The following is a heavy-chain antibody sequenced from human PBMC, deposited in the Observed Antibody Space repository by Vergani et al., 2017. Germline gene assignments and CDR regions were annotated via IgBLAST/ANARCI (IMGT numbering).Heavy chain of an antibody. CDR2: IDHSGRP. D-gene: IGHD4-11*01. CDR3: ARVNTETNGHLYYYYYMDV. V-gene: IGHV4-34*01. Sequence: QVQLQQWGGGLLKPSETLSLTCVVNGGPFTSYHWTWIRQSPGEGLEWVGDIDHSGRPDYNPSLKSRLTMPVEKSRNQFSLTLNSVTATHTAIYFCARVNTETNGHLYYYYYMDVWGQGTAVAVS. J-gene: IGHJ6*03. CDR1: GGPFTSYH.